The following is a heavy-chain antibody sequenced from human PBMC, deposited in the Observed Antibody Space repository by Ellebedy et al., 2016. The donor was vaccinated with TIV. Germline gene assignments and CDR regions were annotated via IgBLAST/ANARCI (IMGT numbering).Heavy chain of an antibody. CDR1: GGSISSYY. J-gene: IGHJ2*01. Sequence: SETLSLTCTVSGGSISSYYWSWIRQPPGKGLEWIGYIYYSGSTNYNPSLKSRVTISVDTSKNQFSLKLSSVTAADTAVYYCARSWSSSWSLGLWGRGTLVTVSS. CDR3: ARSWSSSWSLGL. D-gene: IGHD6-13*01. V-gene: IGHV4-59*01. CDR2: IYYSGST.